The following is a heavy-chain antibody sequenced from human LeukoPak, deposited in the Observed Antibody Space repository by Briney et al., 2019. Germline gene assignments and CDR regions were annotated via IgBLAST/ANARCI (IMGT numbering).Heavy chain of an antibody. Sequence: PSETLSLTCAVYGGSSSGYYWSWLRQPPGKGLEWIGEINHSGSTNYNPSLKSRVTISVDTSKNQFSLKLSSVTAADTAVYYCAREPAAIDYWGQGTLVTVSS. CDR1: GGSSSGYY. V-gene: IGHV4-34*01. CDR3: AREPAAIDY. CDR2: INHSGST. J-gene: IGHJ4*02. D-gene: IGHD2-2*01.